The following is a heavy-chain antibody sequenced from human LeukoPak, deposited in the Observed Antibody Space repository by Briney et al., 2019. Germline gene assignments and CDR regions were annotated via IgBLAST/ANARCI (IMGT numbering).Heavy chain of an antibody. V-gene: IGHV3-33*08. CDR1: GFTFSSYG. Sequence: GRSLRLSCAASGFTFSSYGMHWVRQAPGKGLDWVAVISYDVSNKYYADSVKGLFTISRDNSKNTLYLQMNSLRAEDTAVYFCARDMSLHDFDYWGQGTLVTVSS. CDR3: ARDMSLHDFDY. D-gene: IGHD3-16*01. J-gene: IGHJ4*02. CDR2: ISYDVSNK.